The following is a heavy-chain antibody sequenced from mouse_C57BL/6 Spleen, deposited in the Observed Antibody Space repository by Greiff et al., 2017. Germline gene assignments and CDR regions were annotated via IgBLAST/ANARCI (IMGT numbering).Heavy chain of an antibody. Sequence: VQLQQSGAELVRPGASVKLSCTASGFTIKDDYMHWVKQRPEQGLEWIGWIDPENGDTEYDSKFKGKATITADTSSNTAYLQLRRLTSEDTAVYYGTTPRGGSWFADWGQGTLVTVSA. CDR1: GFTIKDDY. V-gene: IGHV14-4*01. J-gene: IGHJ3*01. CDR3: TTPRGGSWFAD. CDR2: IDPENGDT.